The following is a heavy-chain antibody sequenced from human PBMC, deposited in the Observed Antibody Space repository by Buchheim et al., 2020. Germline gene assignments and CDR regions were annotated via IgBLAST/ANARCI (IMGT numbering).Heavy chain of an antibody. CDR1: GGSISSGDYY. Sequence: QVQLQESGPGLVKPSQTLSLTCTVSGGSISSGDYYWSWIRQPPGKGLEWIGYIYYSGSTYYNPSLKSRVTISVDTSKNKFSLKLSSVTAADTAVYYCARASTIFGVVIPANWFDPWGQGTL. V-gene: IGHV4-30-4*01. CDR2: IYYSGST. D-gene: IGHD3-3*01. CDR3: ARASTIFGVVIPANWFDP. J-gene: IGHJ5*02.